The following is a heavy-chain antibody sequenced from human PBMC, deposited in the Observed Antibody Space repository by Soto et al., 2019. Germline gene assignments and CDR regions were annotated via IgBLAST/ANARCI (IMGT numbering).Heavy chain of an antibody. Sequence: ASVKVSCKASGFSFTGYYIHWLRQAPGQGLEWMGWINAHSGGTEYAQKFQGRVTLTRDTSIATAYLILTSLTSDDTALYYCAKDLTRQLAYWLDPWGQGTQVTVSS. D-gene: IGHD6-6*01. V-gene: IGHV1-2*02. CDR2: INAHSGGT. CDR3: AKDLTRQLAYWLDP. CDR1: GFSFTGYY. J-gene: IGHJ5*02.